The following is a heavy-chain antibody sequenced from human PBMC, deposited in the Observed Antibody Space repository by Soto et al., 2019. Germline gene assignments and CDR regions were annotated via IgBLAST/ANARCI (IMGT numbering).Heavy chain of an antibody. CDR1: GYTFTSYA. Sequence: QVQLLQSGAAEKKPGASVKVSCKASGYTFTSYAMHWVRQAPGQRLEWMGWINAGNGNTKYSQKFQGRVTITRDTSASTAYMELSSLRSEDTALYYCARSIVVVTALDYWGQGTLVTVSS. D-gene: IGHD2-21*02. CDR3: ARSIVVVTALDY. V-gene: IGHV1-3*05. J-gene: IGHJ4*02. CDR2: INAGNGNT.